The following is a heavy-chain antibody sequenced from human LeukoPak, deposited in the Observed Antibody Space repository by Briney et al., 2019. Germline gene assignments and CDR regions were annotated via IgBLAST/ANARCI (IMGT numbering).Heavy chain of an antibody. D-gene: IGHD2-2*01. CDR1: GYTFTSYD. CDR3: ANTEYQRLGTDY. CDR2: ISSDSSTI. Sequence: RVSCKASGYTFTSYDINWVRQAPGKGLEWVSYISSDSSTIYYADSVKGRFTISRDNAKNSLYLQMNSLRTEDTAVYYCANTEYQRLGTDYWGQGTLVTVSS. J-gene: IGHJ4*02. V-gene: IGHV3-48*04.